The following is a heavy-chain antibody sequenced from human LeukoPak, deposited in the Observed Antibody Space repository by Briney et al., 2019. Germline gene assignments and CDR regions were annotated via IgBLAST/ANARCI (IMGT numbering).Heavy chain of an antibody. CDR3: ITASPTTYYYYYIDV. Sequence: GGCLRLSCAASGFTLSDYWMTWVRQAPGKGLEWVAIIRRDGSEKYYVDSVKGRFTISRDSAKNSLYLQMNSLRAEDTAVYYSITASPTTYYYYYIDVWGKGTTVTVSS. V-gene: IGHV3-7*01. CDR1: GFTLSDYW. J-gene: IGHJ6*03. D-gene: IGHD1-14*01. CDR2: IRRDGSEK.